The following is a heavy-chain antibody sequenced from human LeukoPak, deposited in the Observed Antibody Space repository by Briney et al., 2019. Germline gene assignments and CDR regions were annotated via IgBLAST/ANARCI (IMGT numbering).Heavy chain of an antibody. CDR2: IYPRDSDT. CDR3: ARHPYPGIDYDSSGYNDAFDI. CDR1: GYTFTNYW. V-gene: IGHV5-51*01. Sequence: GESLKISWKSSGYTFTNYWIGWVRQMPGKGLEWMGIIYPRDSDTRYSPSFQCQVTISADNSISTPYLQWSSLKASDTAMYYCARHPYPGIDYDSSGYNDAFDIWGQGTMVTVSS. D-gene: IGHD3-22*01. J-gene: IGHJ3*02.